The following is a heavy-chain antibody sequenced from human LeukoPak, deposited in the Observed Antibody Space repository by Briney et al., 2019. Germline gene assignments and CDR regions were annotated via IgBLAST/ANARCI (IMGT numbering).Heavy chain of an antibody. CDR1: GGSVSSGSYY. V-gene: IGHV4-61*01. Sequence: SETLSLTCTVSGGSVSSGSYYWSWIRQPPGKGLEWIGYIYYSGSTNYNPSLKSRVTISVDTSKNQFSLKLSSVTAADTAVYYCARRARARPYCSGGSCYSPDSWFDPWGQGTLVTVSS. D-gene: IGHD2-15*01. CDR3: ARRARARPYCSGGSCYSPDSWFDP. J-gene: IGHJ5*02. CDR2: IYYSGST.